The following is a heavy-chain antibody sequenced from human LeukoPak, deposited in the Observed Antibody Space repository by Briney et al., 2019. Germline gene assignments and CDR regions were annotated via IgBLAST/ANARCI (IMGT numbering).Heavy chain of an antibody. CDR1: GFTFSNYE. CDR2: ISRSGTTV. CDR3: ASDLNGMDV. V-gene: IGHV3-48*03. J-gene: IGHJ6*02. Sequence: PGESLRLSCVGSGFTFSNYEMNWVRQAPGKGLEWVSYISRSGTTVHYADSVKGRFSISRDKGKNSLFLQLNSLRAEDTALYYCASDLNGMDVWGQGTTVTVSS.